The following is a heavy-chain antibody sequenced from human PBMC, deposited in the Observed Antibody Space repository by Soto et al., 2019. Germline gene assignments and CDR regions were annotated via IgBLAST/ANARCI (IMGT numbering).Heavy chain of an antibody. Sequence: EVQLVESGGGLVQPGGSLRLSCAASGFIFSAYWMTWVRQAPGKGLEWVANINPDGSEKYYVDSVKGRFTISRDNVKNSLFLQVNNLRAADTALYYCVRARIDVWGRGTLVTVSS. V-gene: IGHV3-7*01. J-gene: IGHJ2*01. CDR3: VRARIDV. CDR2: INPDGSEK. CDR1: GFIFSAYW.